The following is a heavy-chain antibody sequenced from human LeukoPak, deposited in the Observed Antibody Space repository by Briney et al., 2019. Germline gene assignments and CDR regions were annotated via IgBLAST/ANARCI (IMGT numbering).Heavy chain of an antibody. CDR1: GFTFSSYG. J-gene: IGHJ3*02. V-gene: IGHV3-30*02. Sequence: GRSLRLSCAASGFTFSSYGMHWVRQAPGKGLEWVAFIRYDGSNKYYADSVKGRFTISRDNSKNTLYLQMNSLRAEDTAVYYCAKDLWGSSWSRGAFDIWGQGTMVTVSS. CDR3: AKDLWGSSWSRGAFDI. CDR2: IRYDGSNK. D-gene: IGHD6-13*01.